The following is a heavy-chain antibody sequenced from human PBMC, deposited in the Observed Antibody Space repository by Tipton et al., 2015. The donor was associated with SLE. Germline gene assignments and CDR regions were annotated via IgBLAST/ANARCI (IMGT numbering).Heavy chain of an antibody. CDR2: IYTSGST. Sequence: TLSLTCTVSGGSISSGNYYWSWIRQPAGKGLEWIGNIYTSGSTNYNPSLKSRVTISVDTSKNQFSLKLSSVTAADTAVYYCARGQYYGSGSYFDYWGQGTLATVSS. CDR1: GGSISSGNYY. CDR3: ARGQYYGSGSYFDY. V-gene: IGHV4-61*09. D-gene: IGHD3-10*01. J-gene: IGHJ4*02.